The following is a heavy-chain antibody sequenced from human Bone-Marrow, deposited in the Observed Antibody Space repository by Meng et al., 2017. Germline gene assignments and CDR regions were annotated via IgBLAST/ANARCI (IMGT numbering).Heavy chain of an antibody. CDR3: AREPGSGWYWAFDF. CDR2: ISSSGATI. J-gene: IGHJ4*02. CDR1: GSTLRTFE. D-gene: IGHD6-19*01. Sequence: GESLKISCAGSGSTLRTFEINWVRQAPGRGLEWVSSISSSGATIHYADSVKGRFTISRDNAKKLVYLQMNSLRAEDTALYYWAREPGSGWYWAFDFWGQGTLVTVSS. V-gene: IGHV3-48*03.